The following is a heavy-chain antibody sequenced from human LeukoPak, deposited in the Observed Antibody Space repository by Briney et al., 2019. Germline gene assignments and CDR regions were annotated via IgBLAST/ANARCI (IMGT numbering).Heavy chain of an antibody. V-gene: IGHV4-38-2*02. J-gene: IGHJ4*02. CDR3: ARDPLGATIDY. CDR1: GYSISSGYY. Sequence: SETLSLTCTVSGYSISSGYYWGWIRQPPGKGLQWIGSIYHSGSTYYNPSLKSRVTISVDTSKNQFSLKLSSVTAADTAVYYCARDPLGATIDYGGQGTLVTVSS. CDR2: IYHSGST. D-gene: IGHD1-26*01.